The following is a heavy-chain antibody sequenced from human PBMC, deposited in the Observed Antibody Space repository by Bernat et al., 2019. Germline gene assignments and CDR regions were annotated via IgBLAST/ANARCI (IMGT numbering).Heavy chain of an antibody. Sequence: QVQLQESGPGLVKPSETLSLTCTVSGGSVSSGSYYWSWIRQPPGKGLEWIGYIYYSGSTNYNPSLKSRVTISVDTSKNQFSLKLSSVTAADTAVYYCARDYYNSSGYAKEDAFDIWGQGTMVTVSS. CDR2: IYYSGST. D-gene: IGHD3-22*01. CDR1: GGSVSSGSYY. J-gene: IGHJ3*02. V-gene: IGHV4-61*01. CDR3: ARDYYNSSGYAKEDAFDI.